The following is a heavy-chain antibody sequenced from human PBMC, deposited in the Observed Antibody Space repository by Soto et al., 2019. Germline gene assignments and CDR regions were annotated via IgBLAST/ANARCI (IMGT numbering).Heavy chain of an antibody. Sequence: PGGSLKLSCAASGFTFSNAWMNWVRQAPGKGLEWVGRIKSKTDGGTTDYAAPVKGRFTISRDDSKNTLYLQMNSLKTEDTAAYYCTTRHLDYGDYDRRGKFDYWGQGTLVTVSS. D-gene: IGHD4-17*01. J-gene: IGHJ4*02. CDR2: IKSKTDGGTT. V-gene: IGHV3-15*07. CDR1: GFTFSNAW. CDR3: TTRHLDYGDYDRRGKFDY.